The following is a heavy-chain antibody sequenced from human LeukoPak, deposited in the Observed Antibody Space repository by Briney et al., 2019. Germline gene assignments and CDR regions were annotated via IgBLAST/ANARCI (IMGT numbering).Heavy chain of an antibody. CDR1: GFTFSSYG. CDR3: ARDMDYYDSSGYHY. Sequence: GSLRLPCAASGFTFSSYGMHWVRQAPGKGLEWVAFIRYDGSNKYYADSVKGRFTISRDNSKNTLYLQMNSLRAEDTAVYYCARDMDYYDSSGYHYWGQGTLVTVSS. D-gene: IGHD3-22*01. J-gene: IGHJ4*02. CDR2: IRYDGSNK. V-gene: IGHV3-30*02.